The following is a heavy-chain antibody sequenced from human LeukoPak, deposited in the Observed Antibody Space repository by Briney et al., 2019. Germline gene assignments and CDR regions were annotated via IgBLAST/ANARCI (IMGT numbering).Heavy chain of an antibody. Sequence: GGSLRLSCAASGFTFSRYWMSWVRQAPGKGLEWVANIKQDGSEKYYVDSVKGRFTISRDNAKNSLYPQMNSLRAEDTAVYYCARNSYDSSGYYVYWGQGTLVTVSS. CDR3: ARNSYDSSGYYVY. J-gene: IGHJ4*02. CDR2: IKQDGSEK. V-gene: IGHV3-7*01. CDR1: GFTFSRYW. D-gene: IGHD3-22*01.